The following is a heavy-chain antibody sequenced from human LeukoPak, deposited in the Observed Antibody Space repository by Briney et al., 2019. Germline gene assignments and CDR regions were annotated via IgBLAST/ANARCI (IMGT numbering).Heavy chain of an antibody. Sequence: SETPSLTRTVSGGSISSYYWSWIRQPPGKGLEWIGYIYYSGSTNFNPSLKSRVTISVDTSKNQFSLKLSSVTAADTAVYYCARGYGETYTRGGQGTLVTVSS. V-gene: IGHV4-59*01. CDR1: GGSISSYY. J-gene: IGHJ4*02. CDR2: IYYSGST. CDR3: ARGYGETYTR. D-gene: IGHD4-17*01.